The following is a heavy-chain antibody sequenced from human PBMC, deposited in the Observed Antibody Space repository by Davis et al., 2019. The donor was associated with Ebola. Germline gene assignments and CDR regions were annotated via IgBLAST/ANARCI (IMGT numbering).Heavy chain of an antibody. CDR1: GGSISSYY. CDR3: ARDCCTGVYYYGMDV. D-gene: IGHD2-8*02. J-gene: IGHJ6*02. Sequence: SETLSLTCTVSGGSISSYYWSWIRQPPGKGLEWIGYIYYSGSTNYNPSLKSRVTISVDTSKNQFSLKLSSVTAADTAVYYCARDCCTGVYYYGMDVWGQGTTVTVSS. CDR2: IYYSGST. V-gene: IGHV4-59*01.